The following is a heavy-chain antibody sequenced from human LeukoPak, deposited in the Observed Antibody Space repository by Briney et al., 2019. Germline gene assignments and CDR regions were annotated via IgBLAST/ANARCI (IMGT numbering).Heavy chain of an antibody. CDR3: ARVRIAVAGSDY. V-gene: IGHV1-18*01. D-gene: IGHD6-19*01. Sequence: ASVKVSCKASGYTFTSYGISWVRQAPGQELEWMGWISAYNGNTNYAQKLQGRVTMTTDTSTSTAYMELRSPRSDDSAVYYCARVRIAVAGSDYWGQGTLVTVSS. CDR1: GYTFTSYG. J-gene: IGHJ4*02. CDR2: ISAYNGNT.